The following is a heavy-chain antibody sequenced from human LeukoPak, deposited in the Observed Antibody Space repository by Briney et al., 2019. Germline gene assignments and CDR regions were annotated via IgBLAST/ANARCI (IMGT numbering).Heavy chain of an antibody. CDR3: ARETDQLTYYYYMDV. J-gene: IGHJ6*03. V-gene: IGHV4-30-4*08. CDR2: IYYSGST. Sequence: SETLSLTCTVSGGSISSGDYYWSWIRQPPGKGLEWIGYIYYSGSTYYNPSLKSRVTISVDTSKNQFSLKLSSVTAADTAVYYCARETDQLTYYYYMDVWAKGPRSPSP. CDR1: GGSISSGDYY. D-gene: IGHD2-2*01.